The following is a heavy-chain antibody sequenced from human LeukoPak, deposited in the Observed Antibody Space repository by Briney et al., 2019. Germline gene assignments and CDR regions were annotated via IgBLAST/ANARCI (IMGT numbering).Heavy chain of an antibody. Sequence: ASVKVSCKASGYTFTSYYMHWVRQAPGQGLEWMGIINPSGGSTSYAQKFQGRVTMTRDTSTSTVCMELSSLRSEDTAVYYCARALLRYFDWLCLGYWGQGTLVTVSS. CDR1: GYTFTSYY. CDR3: ARALLRYFDWLCLGY. V-gene: IGHV1-46*03. D-gene: IGHD3-9*01. J-gene: IGHJ4*02. CDR2: INPSGGST.